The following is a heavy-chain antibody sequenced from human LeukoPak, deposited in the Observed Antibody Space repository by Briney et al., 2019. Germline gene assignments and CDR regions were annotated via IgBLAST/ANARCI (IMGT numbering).Heavy chain of an antibody. CDR2: ISGSGGST. V-gene: IGHV3-23*01. Sequence: QTGGSLRLSCAASGFTFSSYAMSWVRQAPGKGLEWVSAISGSGGSTYYADSVKGRFTISRDNSKNTLYLQMNSLRAEDTAVYYCAKAGRSRSVATRGDDAFDIWGQGTMVTVSS. J-gene: IGHJ3*02. CDR1: GFTFSSYA. CDR3: AKAGRSRSVATRGDDAFDI. D-gene: IGHD5-24*01.